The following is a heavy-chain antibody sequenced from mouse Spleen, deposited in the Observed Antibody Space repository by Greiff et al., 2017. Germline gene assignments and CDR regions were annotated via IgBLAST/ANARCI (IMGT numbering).Heavy chain of an antibody. D-gene: IGHD1-1*02. V-gene: IGHV1-26*01. J-gene: IGHJ4*01. CDR3: ARRWSFYAMDY. CDR1: GYTFTDYY. Sequence: VQLKESGPELVKPGASVKISCKASGYTFTDYYMNWVKQSHGKSLEWIGDINPNNGGTSYNQKFKGKATLTVDKSSSTAYMELRSLTSEDSAVYYCARRWSFYAMDYWGQGTSVTVSS. CDR2: INPNNGGT.